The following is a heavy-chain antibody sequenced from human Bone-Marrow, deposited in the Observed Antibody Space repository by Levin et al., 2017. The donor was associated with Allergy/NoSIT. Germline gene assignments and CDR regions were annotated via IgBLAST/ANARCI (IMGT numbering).Heavy chain of an antibody. CDR2: INYSGTT. D-gene: IGHD3-10*01. V-gene: IGHV4-39*01. J-gene: IGHJ6*03. Sequence: RSSETLSLTCSVSGGSMTTYNYYWGWVRQTPGKGLEWIGSINYSGTTFYNPSHRSRVTMSVDTSKNQFSLKLNSVTAADTAVYYCYSGAGSRYYDYYMDVWGKGTTVTVSS. CDR1: GGSMTTYNYY. CDR3: YSGAGSRYYDYYMDV.